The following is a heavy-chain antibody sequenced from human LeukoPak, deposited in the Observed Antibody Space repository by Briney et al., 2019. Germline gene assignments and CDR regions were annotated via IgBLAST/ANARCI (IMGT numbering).Heavy chain of an antibody. J-gene: IGHJ3*02. D-gene: IGHD2-2*01. V-gene: IGHV3-23*01. CDR1: GFTFSSYA. Sequence: QAGGSLRLSCAASGFTFSSYAMSWVRQAPGKGLEWVSAISGSGGSTYYADSVKGRFTISRDNSKKTLYLQMNSLRAEDTAVYYCAKAGYCSSTSCSARSAFDIWGQGTMVTVSS. CDR3: AKAGYCSSTSCSARSAFDI. CDR2: ISGSGGST.